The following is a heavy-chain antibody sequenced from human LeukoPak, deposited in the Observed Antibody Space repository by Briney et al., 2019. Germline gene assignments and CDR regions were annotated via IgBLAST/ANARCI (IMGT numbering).Heavy chain of an antibody. CDR2: SGST. J-gene: IGHJ4*02. CDR3: ATHKYSSGSFH. V-gene: IGHV4-34*01. CDR1: GGSFSGYY. D-gene: IGHD6-19*01. Sequence: PSETLSLTCAVYGGSFSGYYWGWIRQPPGKGLEWIGYSGSTYYNSSLKSRVTIFVDTSKNQFSLNLSSVTAADTAGYYCATHKYSSGSFHWGQGTLVTVSS.